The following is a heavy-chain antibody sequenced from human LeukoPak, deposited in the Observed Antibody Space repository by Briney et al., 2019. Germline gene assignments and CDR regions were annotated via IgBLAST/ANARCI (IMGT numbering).Heavy chain of an antibody. D-gene: IGHD3-10*01. Sequence: GASVKVSCKASGYAFTSYYMHWVRQAPGQGLEWMGIINPSGGSTSYAQKFQGRVTMTRDTSTSTVYMELSSLRSEDTAVYYCARVRSRVRGAFDIWGQGTMVTVSS. CDR2: INPSGGST. CDR1: GYAFTSYY. J-gene: IGHJ3*02. CDR3: ARVRSRVRGAFDI. V-gene: IGHV1-46*01.